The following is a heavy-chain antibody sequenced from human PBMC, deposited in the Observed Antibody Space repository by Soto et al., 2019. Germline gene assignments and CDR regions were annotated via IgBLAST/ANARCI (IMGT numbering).Heavy chain of an antibody. CDR1: GGSISSYY. CDR2: IYYSGST. Sequence: SETLSLTCTVSGGSISSYYWSWIRQPPGKGLEWIGYIYYSGSTNYNPSLKSRVTISVDTSKNQFSLKLSSVTAADTAVYYCARHVLMVYAGVKYYYYMDVWGKGTTVTVSS. CDR3: ARHVLMVYAGVKYYYYMDV. J-gene: IGHJ6*03. V-gene: IGHV4-59*08. D-gene: IGHD2-8*01.